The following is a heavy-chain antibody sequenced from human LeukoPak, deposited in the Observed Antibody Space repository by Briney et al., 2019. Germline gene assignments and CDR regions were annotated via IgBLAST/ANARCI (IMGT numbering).Heavy chain of an antibody. CDR2: ISSSSSYI. D-gene: IGHD6-13*01. V-gene: IGHV3-21*01. Sequence: GRSLRLSCAASGFTFSSYSMNWVRQAPGKGLEWVSSISSSSSYIYYADSVKGRFPISRDNAKNSLYLQMNSLRAEDTAVYYCARERGSSSWMTFDYWGQGTLVTVSS. J-gene: IGHJ4*02. CDR3: ARERGSSSWMTFDY. CDR1: GFTFSSYS.